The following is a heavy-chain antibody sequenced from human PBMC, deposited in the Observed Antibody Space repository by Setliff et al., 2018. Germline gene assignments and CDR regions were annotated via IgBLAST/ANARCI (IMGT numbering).Heavy chain of an antibody. V-gene: IGHV1-18*01. J-gene: IGHJ3*01. D-gene: IGHD6-13*01. CDR3: ARDLLRCSSWRPDVFDV. CDR1: LHFLQKL. Sequence: GASGEGLLQGLWLHFLQKLYNLGATGPGRGLEWMGWISGYNGHTEYAQKFRHKFTMTTDTSTSTAYMELRSLIFDDTAIYYCARDLLRCSSWRPDVFDVWGQGTMVTVSS. CDR2: ISGYNGHT.